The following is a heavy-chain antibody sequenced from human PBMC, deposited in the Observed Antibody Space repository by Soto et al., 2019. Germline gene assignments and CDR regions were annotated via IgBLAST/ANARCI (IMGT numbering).Heavy chain of an antibody. V-gene: IGHV4-59*12. Sequence: SATLCLTWPVYKGSIRGCAWTWLRQPPGKGLEWIGNVYYTGTTRYNPSLKRRVTISVDTSKNRISLKPSSVTAADTAVYYCARDFKRYSSSPGPLEYWGQGTLVTVS. CDR3: ARDFKRYSSSPGPLEY. D-gene: IGHD6-6*01. J-gene: IGHJ4*02. CDR1: KGSIRGCA. CDR2: VYYTGTT.